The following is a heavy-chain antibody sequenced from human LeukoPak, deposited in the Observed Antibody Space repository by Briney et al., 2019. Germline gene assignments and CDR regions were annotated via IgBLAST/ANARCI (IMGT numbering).Heavy chain of an antibody. D-gene: IGHD3-3*01. J-gene: IGHJ6*02. Sequence: GASVKVSCKASGYTFTSYYMHWVRQAPGQGLEWMGIINPSGGSTSYAQKFQGRVTMTRDTSTSTVYIELSSLRSEDTAVYYCARDIRITIFGVAYGMDVWGQGTTVTVSS. CDR1: GYTFTSYY. CDR3: ARDIRITIFGVAYGMDV. V-gene: IGHV1-46*01. CDR2: INPSGGST.